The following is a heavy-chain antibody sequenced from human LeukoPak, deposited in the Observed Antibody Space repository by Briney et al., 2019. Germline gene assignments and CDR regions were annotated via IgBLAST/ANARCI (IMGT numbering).Heavy chain of an antibody. CDR3: AKTPEVYSYRYFDL. D-gene: IGHD4-11*01. V-gene: IGHV3-23*01. Sequence: GGSLRLSCAASGFTFSTYAISWVRQAPGKGLDWVSAISGSGGSTYYADSVKGRFTISRDNSKNTLYLQMNSLRAEDTAVYYCAKTPEVYSYRYFDLWGRGTLVTVSS. CDR1: GFTFSTYA. J-gene: IGHJ2*01. CDR2: ISGSGGST.